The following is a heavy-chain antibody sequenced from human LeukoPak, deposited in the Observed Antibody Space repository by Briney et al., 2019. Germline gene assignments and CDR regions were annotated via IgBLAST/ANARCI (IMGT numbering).Heavy chain of an antibody. J-gene: IGHJ1*01. CDR3: ARRRYCSSTSCPAGDFQH. Sequence: SETLSLTCTVSGVSISSITDYWGWIRQPPGKGLEWIGGMTSSGSAYYNPSLKSRVTISADKSKNQFSLKLSSVTAADTAVYYCARRRYCSSTSCPAGDFQHWGQGTLVTVSS. CDR1: GVSISSITDY. D-gene: IGHD2-2*01. V-gene: IGHV4-39*01. CDR2: MTSSGSA.